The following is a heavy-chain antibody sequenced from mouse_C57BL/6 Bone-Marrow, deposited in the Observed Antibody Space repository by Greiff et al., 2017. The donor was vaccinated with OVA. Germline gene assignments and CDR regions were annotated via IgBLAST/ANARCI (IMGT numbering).Heavy chain of an antibody. Sequence: QVQLQQPGAELVMPGASVKLSCKASGYTFTSYWMPWVKQRPGQGLEWIGEIDPSDSYTNYNQKFKGKSTLTVDKSSSTAYMQLSSLTSEDSAVYYCAREGSSYAMDYWGQGTSVTVSS. CDR3: AREGSSYAMDY. CDR1: GYTFTSYW. CDR2: IDPSDSYT. J-gene: IGHJ4*01. D-gene: IGHD1-1*01. V-gene: IGHV1-69*01.